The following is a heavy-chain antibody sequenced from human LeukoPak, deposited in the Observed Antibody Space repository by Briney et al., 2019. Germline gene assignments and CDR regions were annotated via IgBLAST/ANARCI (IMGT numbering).Heavy chain of an antibody. Sequence: GGSLRLSWEASGSTFSSYAMNWVRQAPGKGREWVSGISGSGTNTYYADSVKGRFTISRDNSKNTLYMQMNSLRAEDTAVYYCAKGDKPVIAMVKFDYWGQGTLVTVSS. J-gene: IGHJ4*02. CDR1: GSTFSSYA. D-gene: IGHD5-18*01. CDR2: ISGSGTNT. V-gene: IGHV3-23*01. CDR3: AKGDKPVIAMVKFDY.